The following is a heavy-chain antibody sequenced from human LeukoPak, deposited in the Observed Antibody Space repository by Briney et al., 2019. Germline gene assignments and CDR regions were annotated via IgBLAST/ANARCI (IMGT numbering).Heavy chain of an antibody. CDR1: GGSISGYY. CDR2: SDYSGGT. J-gene: IGHJ4*02. V-gene: IGHV4-59*08. Sequence: SETLSLTCTVSGGSISGYYWSWIRQSPGKGLEWIGYSDYSGGTNYNPSLKSRVTISIDTSKNQFSLKLSSVTAADTAVYYCAEGGYYDSSGYYYEWIFDYWGQGTLVTVSS. CDR3: AEGGYYDSSGYYYEWIFDY. D-gene: IGHD3-22*01.